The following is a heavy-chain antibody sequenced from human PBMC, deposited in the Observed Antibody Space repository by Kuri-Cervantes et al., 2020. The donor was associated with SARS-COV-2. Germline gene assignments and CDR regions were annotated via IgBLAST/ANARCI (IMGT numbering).Heavy chain of an antibody. Sequence: SQTLSLTCAVYVGSFSGYYWSWIRQPSGKGLEWIGEINHSGSTNYNPSLKSRVTISVDTSKNQFSLKLSSVTAADTAVYYCARGPGLYSRKAYGMDVWGQGTTVTVSS. J-gene: IGHJ6*02. CDR3: ARGPGLYSRKAYGMDV. V-gene: IGHV4-34*01. D-gene: IGHD3-16*02. CDR2: INHSGST. CDR1: VGSFSGYY.